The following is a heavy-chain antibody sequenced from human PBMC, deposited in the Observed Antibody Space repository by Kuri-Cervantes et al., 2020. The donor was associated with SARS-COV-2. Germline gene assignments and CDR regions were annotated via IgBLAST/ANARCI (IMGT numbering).Heavy chain of an antibody. CDR2: IYYSGST. D-gene: IGHD4-17*01. V-gene: IGHV4-30-4*08. J-gene: IGHJ4*02. CDR3: ARDDPVTHLFDY. CDR1: GGSISSGDYY. Sequence: SETLSLTCTVSGGSISSGDYYWSWIRQPPGKGLEWIGYIYYSGSTYYNPSLKSRVTISVDTSKNQFSLKLSSVTAADTAVYYCARDDPVTHLFDYWGQGTLVTVSS.